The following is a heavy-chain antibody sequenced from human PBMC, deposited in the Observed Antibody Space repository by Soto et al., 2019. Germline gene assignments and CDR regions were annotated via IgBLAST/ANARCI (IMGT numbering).Heavy chain of an antibody. Sequence: QVHLVQSGTEVRKPGSSVTVSCKVSEGTFSTYTISWVRQAPGQGLQWMGGITPILRETTYAQNFQGRVSITADISATTAYMELSDLTSEDTAVYYCGRVPRYSFPTSDSLDQWGQGTRVTVSS. CDR1: EGTFSTYT. CDR3: GRVPRYSFPTSDSLDQ. CDR2: ITPILRET. V-gene: IGHV1-69*06. D-gene: IGHD5-18*01. J-gene: IGHJ4*02.